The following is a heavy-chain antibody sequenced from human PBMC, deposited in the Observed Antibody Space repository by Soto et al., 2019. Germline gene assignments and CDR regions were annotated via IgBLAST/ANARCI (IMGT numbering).Heavy chain of an antibody. CDR2: ISGYTGNT. V-gene: IGHV1-18*01. D-gene: IGHD3-10*01. CDR3: ARDERGSGSYFGRLNWFDP. CDR1: GYTFTSYG. Sequence: ASVKVSCKASGYTFTSYGISWVRQAPGQGIEWMGWISGYTGNTNYAQKVQGRVTLTTDTSTSTAYMELTSLTPDDTAAYYCARDERGSGSYFGRLNWFDPWGQGTLVTVSP. J-gene: IGHJ5*02.